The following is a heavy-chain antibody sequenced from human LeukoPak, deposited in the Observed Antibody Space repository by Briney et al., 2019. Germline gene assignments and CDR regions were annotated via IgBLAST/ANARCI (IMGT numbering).Heavy chain of an antibody. D-gene: IGHD6-19*01. CDR1: GGSINDYY. CDR3: ARRGSSGWFDP. CDR2: IYYSGST. J-gene: IGHJ5*02. V-gene: IGHV4-59*08. Sequence: SETLSLTCTVSGGSINDYYWNWIRQPPGKGLEWIGYIYYSGSTNYNPSLKSRVTISVDTSKNQFSLKLSSVTAADTAVYYCARRGSSGWFDPWGQGTLVTVSS.